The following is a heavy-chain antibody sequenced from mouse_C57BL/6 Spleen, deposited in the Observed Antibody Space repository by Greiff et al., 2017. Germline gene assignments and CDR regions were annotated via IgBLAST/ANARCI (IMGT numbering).Heavy chain of an antibody. CDR3: ARSPGYDGGSYWYFDV. J-gene: IGHJ1*03. Sequence: EVQGVESGGGLVQPGESLKLSCESNEYEFPSHDMSWVRKTPEKRLELVAAINSDGGSTYYPDTMERRFIISRDNTKKTLYLQMSSLRSEDTALYYCARSPGYDGGSYWYFDVWGTGTTVTVSS. CDR1: EYEFPSHD. V-gene: IGHV5-2*01. D-gene: IGHD1-1*01. CDR2: INSDGGST.